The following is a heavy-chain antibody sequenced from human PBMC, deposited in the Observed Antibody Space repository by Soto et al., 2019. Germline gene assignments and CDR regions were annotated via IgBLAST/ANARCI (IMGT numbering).Heavy chain of an antibody. J-gene: IGHJ4*02. CDR2: INHSGST. CDR3: ARGVDYSSSSVSDY. D-gene: IGHD6-6*01. CDR1: GGSFSGYY. V-gene: IGHV4-34*01. Sequence: PSETLSLTCAVYGGSFSGYYWSWIRQPPGKGLEWIGEINHSGSTNYNPSLKSRVTISVDTSKNQFSLKLSSVTAADTAVYYCARGVDYSSSSVSDYWGQGTLVTVYS.